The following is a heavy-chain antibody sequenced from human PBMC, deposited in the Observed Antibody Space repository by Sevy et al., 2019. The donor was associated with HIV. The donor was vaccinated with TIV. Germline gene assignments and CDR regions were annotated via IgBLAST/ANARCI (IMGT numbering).Heavy chain of an antibody. CDR2: IYSSGST. Sequence: SETLSLTCSVSGDSISSGSYYWSWIRQPAGQGLEWIGRIYSSGSTNYNPSLKSRVTISVDTSKNQFSLKLSSVTAADTAVYYCARSVTLTGYYYYFDYWGQGTLVTVSS. CDR3: ARSVTLTGYYYYFDY. D-gene: IGHD3-9*01. J-gene: IGHJ4*02. CDR1: GDSISSGSYY. V-gene: IGHV4-61*02.